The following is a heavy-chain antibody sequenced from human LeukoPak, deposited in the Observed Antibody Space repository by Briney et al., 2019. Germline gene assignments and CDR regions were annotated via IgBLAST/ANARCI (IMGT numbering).Heavy chain of an antibody. J-gene: IGHJ4*02. V-gene: IGHV4-4*07. D-gene: IGHD1-26*01. CDR3: ARENSGSYREFDY. CDR2: IYTSGSA. CDR1: GGSISSYY. Sequence: SETLPLTCTVSGGSISSYYWSWIRQPAGKGLEWIGRIYTSGSANYNASLKSRVSMSVDTSKNQFSLKLSSVTAADTAVFYCARENSGSYREFDYWGQGTLVTVSS.